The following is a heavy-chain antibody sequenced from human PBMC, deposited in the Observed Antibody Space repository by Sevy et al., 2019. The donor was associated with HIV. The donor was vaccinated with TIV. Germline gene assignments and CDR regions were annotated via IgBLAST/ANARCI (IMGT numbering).Heavy chain of an antibody. Sequence: GGSLRLSCAASGFTFSSYGMHWVRQAPGKGLEWVAVISYDGSNKYYADSMKGRFTISGDNSKNTLYLQMNSLRAEDTAVYYCAKGHYGGNSGGLNYFDYWGQGTLVTVSS. V-gene: IGHV3-30*18. CDR3: AKGHYGGNSGGLNYFDY. D-gene: IGHD4-17*01. CDR2: ISYDGSNK. J-gene: IGHJ4*02. CDR1: GFTFSSYG.